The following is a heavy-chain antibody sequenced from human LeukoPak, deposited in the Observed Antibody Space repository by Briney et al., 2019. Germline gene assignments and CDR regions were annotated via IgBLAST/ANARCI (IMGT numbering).Heavy chain of an antibody. V-gene: IGHV3-33*06. CDR1: GFTFSSYG. CDR3: AKDREYQLLPGNWFDP. D-gene: IGHD2-2*01. J-gene: IGHJ5*02. CDR2: ILSDGSKE. Sequence: GGSLRLSCAASGFTFSSYGMHWVRQAPGKGLEWVAVILSDGSKEFYTDSVKGRFTISRDNSKNTLYLQMNSLRAEDTAVYYCAKDREYQLLPGNWFDPWGQGTLVTVSS.